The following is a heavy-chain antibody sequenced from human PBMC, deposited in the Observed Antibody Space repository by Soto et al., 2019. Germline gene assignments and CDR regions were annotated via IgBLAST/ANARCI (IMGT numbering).Heavy chain of an antibody. Sequence: ASVKVSCKASGGTFSSYAISWVRQAPGQGLEWMGGIIPIFGTANCAQKFQGRVTITADKSTSTAYMELSSLRSEDTAVYYCARDEGRSSSTRGGMDVWGQGTTVTVSS. CDR3: ARDEGRSSSTRGGMDV. D-gene: IGHD6-6*01. V-gene: IGHV1-69*06. J-gene: IGHJ6*02. CDR2: IIPIFGTA. CDR1: GGTFSSYA.